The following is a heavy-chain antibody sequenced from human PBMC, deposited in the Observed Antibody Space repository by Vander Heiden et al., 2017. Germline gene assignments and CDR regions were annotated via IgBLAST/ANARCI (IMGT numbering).Heavy chain of an antibody. CDR3: AENSGWYY. V-gene: IGHV3-23*01. D-gene: IGHD6-19*01. CDR2: SSGSGGST. Sequence: EVQLLASGGGLVQPGGSLRLSWAASGFTFSSSAMSWVRQAPGKGLEWVSASSGSGGSTYYADSVKGRFTISRDNSKNTLYLQMNSLRAEDTAVYYCAENSGWYYWGQGTLVTVSS. J-gene: IGHJ4*02. CDR1: GFTFSSSA.